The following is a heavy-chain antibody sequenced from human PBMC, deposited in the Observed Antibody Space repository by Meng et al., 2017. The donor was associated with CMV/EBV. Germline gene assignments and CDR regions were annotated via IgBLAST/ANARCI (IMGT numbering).Heavy chain of an antibody. CDR2: ISSSGSTI. CDR1: GFTFSDYY. CDR3: AKRKGGYSYGDFDY. V-gene: IGHV3-11*04. Sequence: GESLKISCAASGFTFSDYYMSWIRQAPGKGLEWVSYISSSGSTIYYADSVKGRFTISRDNSKNTLYLQMNSLRAEDTAVYYCAKRKGGYSYGDFDYWGQGTLVTVSS. J-gene: IGHJ4*02. D-gene: IGHD5-18*01.